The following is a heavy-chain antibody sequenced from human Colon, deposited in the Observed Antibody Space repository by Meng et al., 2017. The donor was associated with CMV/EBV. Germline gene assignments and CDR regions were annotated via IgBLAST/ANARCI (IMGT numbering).Heavy chain of an antibody. V-gene: IGHV3-7*01. J-gene: IGHJ4*02. D-gene: IGHD3-16*01. Sequence: GGSLRLSCAASGFTFRSYWMSWVRQAPGKGLEWVANIKQDGSEKYYVDSVKGRFTISRDNAKNLLYLQMTSLRAEDTAVYYCAGDSLIISCGIGGGVDYWGQGTLVTVSS. CDR1: GFTFRSYW. CDR3: AGDSLIISCGIGGGVDY. CDR2: IKQDGSEK.